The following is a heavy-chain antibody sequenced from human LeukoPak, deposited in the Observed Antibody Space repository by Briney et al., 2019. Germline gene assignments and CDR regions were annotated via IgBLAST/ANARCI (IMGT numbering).Heavy chain of an antibody. CDR2: IIPIFGTA. V-gene: IGHV1-69*05. CDR3: ARDGTAPGLYFDL. D-gene: IGHD6-13*01. Sequence: SVKVSCKASGGTFSSYVVSWVRQAPGQGLEWMGGIIPIFGTASYAQKFQGRVTISTDESTSTAYMELSSLRSEDTAVYYCARDGTAPGLYFDLWGQGTLVTVSS. J-gene: IGHJ4*01. CDR1: GGTFSSYV.